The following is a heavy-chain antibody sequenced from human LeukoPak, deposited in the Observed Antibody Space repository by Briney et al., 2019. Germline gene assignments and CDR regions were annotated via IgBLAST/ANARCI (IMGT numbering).Heavy chain of an antibody. CDR3: AKVLYYYGSGSYYDAFDI. V-gene: IGHV3-7*05. J-gene: IGHJ3*02. CDR2: IKQDGSEK. CDR1: GFTFSWYW. D-gene: IGHD3-10*01. Sequence: GGSLRLSCAASGFTFSWYWMSWVRQAPGKGLEWVANIKQDGSEKYYVDSVKGRFTISRDNAKNSLYLQMNSLRAEDTAVYYCAKVLYYYGSGSYYDAFDIWGQGTMVTVSS.